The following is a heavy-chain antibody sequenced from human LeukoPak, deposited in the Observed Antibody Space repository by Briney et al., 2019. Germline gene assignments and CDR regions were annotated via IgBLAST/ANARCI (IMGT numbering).Heavy chain of an antibody. CDR3: ARLGGWCSSTSCYLDP. CDR1: GGSISSSGYY. J-gene: IGHJ5*02. V-gene: IGHV4-39*01. CDR2: IYYSGST. Sequence: SETLSLTCTFSGGSISSSGYYWGWIRQPPGKGLEWIGSIYYSGSTYYNPSLKSRVTISVDTSKNQFSLKLRSVTAADTAVYYCARLGGWCSSTSCYLDPWGQGTLVTVSS. D-gene: IGHD2-2*01.